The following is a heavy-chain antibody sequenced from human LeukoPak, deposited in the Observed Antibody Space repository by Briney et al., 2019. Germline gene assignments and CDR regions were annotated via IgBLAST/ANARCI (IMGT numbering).Heavy chain of an antibody. Sequence: ASVKVSCKASGYTFTSYYMHWVRQAPGQGLEWMGIIDPSGGSTSYAQKFQGRVTITADESTSTAYMELSSLRSEDTAVYYCASPQKVAGYYYYYGMDVWGQGTTVTVSS. D-gene: IGHD6-19*01. CDR1: GYTFTSYY. CDR3: ASPQKVAGYYYYYGMDV. V-gene: IGHV1-46*01. CDR2: IDPSGGST. J-gene: IGHJ6*02.